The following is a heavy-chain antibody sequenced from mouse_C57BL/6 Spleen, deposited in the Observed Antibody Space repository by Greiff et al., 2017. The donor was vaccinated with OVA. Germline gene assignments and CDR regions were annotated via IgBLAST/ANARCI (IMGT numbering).Heavy chain of an antibody. J-gene: IGHJ2*01. CDR2: ISYDGSN. D-gene: IGHD2-3*01. CDR1: GYSITSGYY. CDR3: AREGMVTFDY. V-gene: IGHV3-6*01. Sequence: EVQLKESGPGLVKPSQSLSLTCSVTGYSITSGYYWNWIRQFPGNKLEWMGYISYDGSNNYNPSLKNRISITRDTSKNQFFLKLNSVTTEDTATYYCAREGMVTFDYWGQGTTLTVSS.